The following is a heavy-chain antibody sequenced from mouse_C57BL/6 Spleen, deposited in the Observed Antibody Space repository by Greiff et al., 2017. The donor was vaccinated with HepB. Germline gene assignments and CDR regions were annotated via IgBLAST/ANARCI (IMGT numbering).Heavy chain of an antibody. D-gene: IGHD1-1*01. CDR1: GFTFSDYG. Sequence: EVQRVESGGGLVKPGGSLKLSCAASGFTFSDYGMHWVRQAPEKGLEWVAYISSGSSTIYYADTVKGRFTISRDNAKNTLFLQMTSLRSEDTAMYYCATNYGSSYLWYFDVWGTGTTVTVSS. J-gene: IGHJ1*03. CDR2: ISSGSSTI. CDR3: ATNYGSSYLWYFDV. V-gene: IGHV5-17*01.